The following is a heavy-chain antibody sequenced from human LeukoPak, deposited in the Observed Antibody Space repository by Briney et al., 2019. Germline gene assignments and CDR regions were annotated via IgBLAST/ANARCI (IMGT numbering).Heavy chain of an antibody. Sequence: GGSLRLSCSASEFTFSNFWMSWVRQAPGKGPEWMGIIYPGDSDTRYSPSFQGQVTISADKSISTAYLQWSSLKASDTAMYYCARTGSAAGIKYYFDYWGQGTLVTVSS. J-gene: IGHJ4*02. CDR3: ARTGSAAGIKYYFDY. CDR2: IYPGDSDT. V-gene: IGHV5-51*01. D-gene: IGHD6-13*01. CDR1: EFTFSNFW.